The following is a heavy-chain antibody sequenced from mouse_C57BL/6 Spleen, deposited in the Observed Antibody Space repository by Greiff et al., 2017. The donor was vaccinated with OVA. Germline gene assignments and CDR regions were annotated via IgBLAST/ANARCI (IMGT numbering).Heavy chain of an antibody. Sequence: EVQGVESGGGLVQPKGSLKLSCAASGFTFNTYAMHWVRQAPGKGLEWVARIRSKSSNYATYYADSVKDRFTISRDDSQSMLYLQMNNLKTEDTAMYYCVRDGITTVGDYAMDYWGQGTSVTVSS. CDR3: VRDGITTVGDYAMDY. D-gene: IGHD1-1*01. CDR1: GFTFNTYA. J-gene: IGHJ4*01. CDR2: IRSKSSNYAT. V-gene: IGHV10-3*01.